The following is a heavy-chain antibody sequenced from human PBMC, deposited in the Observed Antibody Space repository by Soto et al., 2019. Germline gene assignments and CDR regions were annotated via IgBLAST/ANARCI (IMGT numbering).Heavy chain of an antibody. Sequence: EVQLVESGGGLVQPGGSLRLSCAASGFTFSSYEMNWVRQAPGKGLEWVSYISSSGSTIYYADSVKGRFTISRDNAKNSLYLQMNSLRGEDTAVYYCASDLLQGYFDYWGQGTLVTVSS. V-gene: IGHV3-48*03. CDR3: ASDLLQGYFDY. J-gene: IGHJ4*02. CDR1: GFTFSSYE. CDR2: ISSSGSTI. D-gene: IGHD3-10*01.